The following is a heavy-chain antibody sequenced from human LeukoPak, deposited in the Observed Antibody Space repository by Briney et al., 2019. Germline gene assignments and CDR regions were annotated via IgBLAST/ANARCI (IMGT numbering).Heavy chain of an antibody. D-gene: IGHD3-22*01. CDR3: AKLFYDSSGYPDDY. Sequence: PRGSLRLSCAASGFTFSSYGMHWVRQAPGKGLEWVAVISYDGSNKYYADSVKGRFTISRDNSKNTLYLQMNSLRAEDMAVYYCAKLFYDSSGYPDDYWGQGTLVTVSS. CDR1: GFTFSSYG. V-gene: IGHV3-30*18. J-gene: IGHJ4*02. CDR2: ISYDGSNK.